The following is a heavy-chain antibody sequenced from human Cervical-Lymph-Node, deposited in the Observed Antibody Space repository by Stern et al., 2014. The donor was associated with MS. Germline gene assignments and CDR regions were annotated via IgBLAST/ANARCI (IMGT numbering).Heavy chain of an antibody. CDR3: ARDRGSHSDY. D-gene: IGHD1-26*01. V-gene: IGHV1-2*02. CDR2: ISHDSGGA. Sequence: VQLVESGAEVKKPGGSVKVSCKASGYSFTAYFIHWVRQAPGQGLEWSGWISHDSGGANYAQRFQGRVTMTRDTSISTTYMDLSRLRSDDTAVYYCARDRGSHSDYWGQGTLVPVSS. CDR1: GYSFTAYF. J-gene: IGHJ4*02.